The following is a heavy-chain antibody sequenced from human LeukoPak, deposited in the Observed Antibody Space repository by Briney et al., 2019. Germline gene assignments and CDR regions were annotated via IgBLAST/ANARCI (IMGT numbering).Heavy chain of an antibody. J-gene: IGHJ4*02. CDR3: ARGYGDLDY. CDR2: LYTGDSDT. Sequence: GESLKISCQGTGYSFTGYCIGWVRQIPGKGLGWMGILYTGDSDTRYSPSFQGQVTLSADKSISTAYLQWSSQKASDTAMYYCARGYGDLDYWGQGTLVTVSS. V-gene: IGHV5-51*01. D-gene: IGHD4-17*01. CDR1: GYSFTGYC.